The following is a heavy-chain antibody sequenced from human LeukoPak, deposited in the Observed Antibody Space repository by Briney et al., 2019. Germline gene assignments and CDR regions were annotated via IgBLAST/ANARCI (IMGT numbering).Heavy chain of an antibody. J-gene: IGHJ5*02. D-gene: IGHD6-13*01. CDR1: GGSISSGSYY. V-gene: IGHV4-61*02. Sequence: PSETLSLTCTVSGGSISSGSYYWRWIRQPAGKGLEWIGRIYTSGSTNYNPSLKSRVTISVDTSKNQFSLKLSSVTAADTAVYYCAAGYSSSWYANWFDPWGQGTLVTVSS. CDR3: AAGYSSSWYANWFDP. CDR2: IYTSGST.